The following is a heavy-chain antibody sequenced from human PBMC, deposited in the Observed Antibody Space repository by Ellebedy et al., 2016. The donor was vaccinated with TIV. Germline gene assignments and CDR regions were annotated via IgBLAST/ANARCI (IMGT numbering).Heavy chain of an antibody. CDR1: GFTVSNNY. CDR3: ARPSVSTGYYQFDF. Sequence: GESLKISCEVSGFTVSNNYMTWVRQAPGKGLEWVSVIYSGGTTYYADSVRGRFTISRDSSKNTLYLQMNSLGAEDTAVYYCARPSVSTGYYQFDFWGQGALVTVSS. CDR2: IYSGGTT. V-gene: IGHV3-66*04. D-gene: IGHD3-22*01. J-gene: IGHJ4*02.